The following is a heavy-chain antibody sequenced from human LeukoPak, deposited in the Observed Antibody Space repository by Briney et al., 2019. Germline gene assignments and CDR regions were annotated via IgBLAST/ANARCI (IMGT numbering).Heavy chain of an antibody. V-gene: IGHV3-30-3*01. J-gene: IGHJ3*02. CDR1: GFTFSSYA. D-gene: IGHD2-8*01. CDR3: ARAPRMKHAFDI. Sequence: GGPLRLSCAASGFTFSSYAMHCVPQAPGKTLEWVAVISYDRSNKYYADCVKGRFTISRDNSKNTLYLQMNSLRAEDTAVYYCARAPRMKHAFDIWGQGTMVTVSS. CDR2: ISYDRSNK.